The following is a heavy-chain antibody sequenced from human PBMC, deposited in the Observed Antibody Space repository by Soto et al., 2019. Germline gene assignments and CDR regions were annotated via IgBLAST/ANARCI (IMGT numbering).Heavy chain of an antibody. J-gene: IGHJ4*02. CDR3: AAAPTYYYGSGTPPDFDY. D-gene: IGHD3-10*01. V-gene: IGHV1-58*02. CDR1: GFTFTSSA. Sequence: QMQLVQSGPEVKKPGTSVKVSSKASGFTFTSSAMQWVRQARGQRLEWIGWIVVGSGNTNYAQKFQERVTITRDMSTSTAYMELSSLRSEDTAVYYCAAAPTYYYGSGTPPDFDYWGQGTLVTVSS. CDR2: IVVGSGNT.